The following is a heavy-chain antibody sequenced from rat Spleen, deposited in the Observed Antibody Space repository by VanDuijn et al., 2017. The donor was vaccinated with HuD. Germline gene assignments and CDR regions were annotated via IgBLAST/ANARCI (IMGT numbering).Heavy chain of an antibody. CDR1: GFTFSNYG. CDR3: TTDRLGADYFDY. D-gene: IGHD5-1*01. J-gene: IGHJ2*01. V-gene: IGHV5-27*01. Sequence: EVQLVESGGGLVQPGRSLKLSCAASGFTFSNYGMAWVRQTPTKGLGWVASISTGGGSTYYRDSVKGRFTISRDNAKSTLYLQMDSLRSEDTATYYCTTDRLGADYFDYWGQGVMVTVSS. CDR2: ISTGGGST.